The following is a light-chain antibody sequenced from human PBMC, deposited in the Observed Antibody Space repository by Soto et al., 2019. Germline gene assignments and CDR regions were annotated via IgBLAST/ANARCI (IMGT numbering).Light chain of an antibody. CDR1: QRVSSN. CDR3: QQYNNWPQT. V-gene: IGKV3-15*01. J-gene: IGKJ1*01. CDR2: GAS. Sequence: MTRSSATLSMSPGERATLSCSASQRVSSNLAWYQQKPGQAPRLLIYGASTRATGIPARFSGSGSGTEFTLTISSLQSEDFAVYYCQQYNNWPQTFGQGTKV.